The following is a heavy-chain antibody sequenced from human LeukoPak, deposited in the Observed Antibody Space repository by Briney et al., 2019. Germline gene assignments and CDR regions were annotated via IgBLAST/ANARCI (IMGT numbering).Heavy chain of an antibody. CDR2: ISSSGFTI. V-gene: IGHV3-48*01. D-gene: IGHD4-11*01. J-gene: IGHJ6*03. Sequence: GGSLRLSCAASGFTCSDYSMNWVRQAPGKGLEWVSYISSSGFTINYADSVKGRSTISRDNAKNSLFLQMNSLRAEDTAVYYCARGVPKTSYYYYYMDVWGKGTTVTVSS. CDR3: ARGVPKTSYYYYYMDV. CDR1: GFTCSDYS.